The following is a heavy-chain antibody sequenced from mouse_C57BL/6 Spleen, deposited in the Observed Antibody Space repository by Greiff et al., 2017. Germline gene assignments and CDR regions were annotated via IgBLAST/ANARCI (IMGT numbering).Heavy chain of an antibody. J-gene: IGHJ2*01. CDR1: GYTFTDYY. CDR3: ARGGLITTVVAYYFDY. V-gene: IGHV1-26*01. D-gene: IGHD1-1*01. CDR2: INPNNGGT. Sequence: VQLQQSGPELVKPGASVKISCKASGYTFTDYYMNWVKQSHGKSLEWIGDINPNNGGTSYNQKFKGKATLTVDKSSSTAYMELRSLTSEDSAVYYCARGGLITTVVAYYFDYWGQGTTLTVSS.